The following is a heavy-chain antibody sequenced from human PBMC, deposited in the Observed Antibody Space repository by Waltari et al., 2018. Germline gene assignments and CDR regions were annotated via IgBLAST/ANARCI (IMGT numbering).Heavy chain of an antibody. CDR1: GFSFSGSW. D-gene: IGHD3-10*01. Sequence: EVQLLESGGGLVQPGGSLSLSCAASGFSFSGSWRTGVRQAPGKGLEWVAEINPDGSGEYYVDSVNGRFTISRDNTKNSLYLQMNSLRPDDTAVYFCARDPAFGAFDFWGQGTVVTVSS. CDR2: INPDGSGE. CDR3: ARDPAFGAFDF. V-gene: IGHV3-7*01. J-gene: IGHJ3*01.